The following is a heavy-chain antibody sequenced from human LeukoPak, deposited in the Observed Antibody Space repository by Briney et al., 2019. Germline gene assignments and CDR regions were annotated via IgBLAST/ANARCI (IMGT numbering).Heavy chain of an antibody. CDR1: RFTFSSYG. D-gene: IGHD6-13*01. Sequence: GGSLRLSCAASRFTFSSYGIHWVRQAPGKGLAWVAFIRSDGSNKYYADSVRGRFTISRDNSKNTLYLQMNSLRAEDTAVYYCAKVAAAGNGPIDYWGQGTLVAVSS. CDR3: AKVAAAGNGPIDY. V-gene: IGHV3-30*02. J-gene: IGHJ4*02. CDR2: IRSDGSNK.